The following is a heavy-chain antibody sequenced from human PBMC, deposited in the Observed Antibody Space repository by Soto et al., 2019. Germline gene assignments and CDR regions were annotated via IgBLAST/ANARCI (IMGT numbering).Heavy chain of an antibody. CDR2: TYYRSKWYS. D-gene: IGHD3-10*01. V-gene: IGHV6-1*01. Sequence: SQTLSLTCAISGDGVSNNSSAWKWIRQSPSRGLEWLGRTYYRSKWYSDYAVSVKSRITINPDTSKNQFSLQLNSVTPEDAAVYYCARQNTAASGYYGMDVWGQGTTVTSP. J-gene: IGHJ6*02. CDR1: GDGVSNNSSA. CDR3: ARQNTAASGYYGMDV.